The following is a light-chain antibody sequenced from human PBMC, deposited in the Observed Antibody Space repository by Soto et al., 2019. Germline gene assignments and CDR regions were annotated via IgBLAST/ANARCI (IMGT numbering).Light chain of an antibody. CDR2: DAS. J-gene: IGKJ5*01. V-gene: IGKV3-20*01. CDR3: QEYDGAPIT. Sequence: EIVLTQSPDTLSLSPGERATLSCRASQSIRSERLAWYQQKPGQAPRLVIFDASNRASGMPERFSGSGSGTDFTLTIARLEPEDFAVYYCQEYDGAPITFGLGTRLRL. CDR1: QSIRSER.